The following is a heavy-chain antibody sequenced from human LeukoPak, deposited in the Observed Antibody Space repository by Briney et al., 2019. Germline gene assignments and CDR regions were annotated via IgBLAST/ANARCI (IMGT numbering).Heavy chain of an antibody. CDR3: VGGSGSYSFFAS. D-gene: IGHD3-10*01. CDR2: IYSGGST. CDR1: GFTVSSNY. Sequence: GGSLRLSCAASGFTVSSNYMSWVRQAPGKGLEWVSVIYSGGSTYYADSVKGRFTISRDNSKNTLYLQMNSLRAEDTAVYYCVGGSGSYSFFASWAQGPLVPVPP. V-gene: IGHV3-53*01. J-gene: IGHJ4*02.